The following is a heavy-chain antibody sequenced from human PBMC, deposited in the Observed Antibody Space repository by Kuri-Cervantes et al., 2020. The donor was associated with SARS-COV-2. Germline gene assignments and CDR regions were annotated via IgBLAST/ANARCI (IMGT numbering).Heavy chain of an antibody. D-gene: IGHD3-10*01. J-gene: IGHJ3*02. Sequence: ASVKVSCKASGYTFTSYGISWVRQAPGQGLEWMGWISAYNGNTNYAQKLQGRVTMTTDISTSTAYMELRSLRSEDTAVHYCARGYPLYGSGDDAFDIWGQGTMVTVSS. CDR2: ISAYNGNT. CDR1: GYTFTSYG. CDR3: ARGYPLYGSGDDAFDI. V-gene: IGHV1-18*04.